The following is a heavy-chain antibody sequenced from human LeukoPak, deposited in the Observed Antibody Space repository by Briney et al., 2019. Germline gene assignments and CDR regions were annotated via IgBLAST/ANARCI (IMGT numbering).Heavy chain of an antibody. CDR2: INGAGDNT. D-gene: IGHD3-10*01. CDR3: AKLKDGSGSYGAFDI. V-gene: IGHV3-23*01. J-gene: IGHJ3*02. Sequence: PGGSLRLSCAASGYTFSSHGLTWVRQAPGKGLEWVSTINGAGDNTYYAETVKGRFTISRDNSKNTLYLQMHSLRAEDTAVYYCAKLKDGSGSYGAFDIWGQGTMVTVSS. CDR1: GYTFSSHG.